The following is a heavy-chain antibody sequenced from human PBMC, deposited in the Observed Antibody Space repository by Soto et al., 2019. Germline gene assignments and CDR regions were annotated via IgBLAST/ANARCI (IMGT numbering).Heavy chain of an antibody. CDR1: GGTFSSYA. V-gene: IGHV1-69*06. CDR2: IIPIFGTA. CDR3: ARESIGYYYDSSGPDAFDI. Sequence: ASVKVSCKASGGTFSSYAISWVRQAPGQGLEWMGGIIPIFGTANYAQKFQGRVTITADKSTSTAYMELSSLRSEDTAVYYCARESIGYYYDSSGPDAFDIWGQGTMVTVS. J-gene: IGHJ3*02. D-gene: IGHD3-22*01.